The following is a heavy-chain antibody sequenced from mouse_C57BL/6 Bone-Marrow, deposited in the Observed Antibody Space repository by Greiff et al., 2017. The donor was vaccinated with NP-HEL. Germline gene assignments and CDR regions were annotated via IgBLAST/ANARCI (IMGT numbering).Heavy chain of an antibody. CDR2: IHPNSGST. Sequence: QVQLQQPGAELVKPGASVKLSCKASGYTFTSYWMHWVKQRPGQGLGWIGMIHPNSGSTNYNEKFKSKATLTVDKSSSTAYMQLSSLTSEDSAVYYCARGGNYGSTFFGYWGQGTTLTVSS. D-gene: IGHD1-1*01. CDR3: ARGGNYGSTFFGY. CDR1: GYTFTSYW. V-gene: IGHV1-64*01. J-gene: IGHJ2*01.